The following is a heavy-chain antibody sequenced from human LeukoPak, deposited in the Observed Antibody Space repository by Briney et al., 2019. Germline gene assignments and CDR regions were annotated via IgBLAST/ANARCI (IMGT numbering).Heavy chain of an antibody. J-gene: IGHJ4*02. CDR2: INPNSGGT. CDR3: ARARYCSSSVVFDY. D-gene: IGHD6-6*01. V-gene: IGHV1-2*02. Sequence: ASVKVSCKASGYTFTGYYMHWVRQAPGQGLEWMGWINPNSGGTNYAQKFQGRVAMTRDTSISTAYMELSRLRSDDTAVYYCARARYCSSSVVFDYWGQGTLVTVSS. CDR1: GYTFTGYY.